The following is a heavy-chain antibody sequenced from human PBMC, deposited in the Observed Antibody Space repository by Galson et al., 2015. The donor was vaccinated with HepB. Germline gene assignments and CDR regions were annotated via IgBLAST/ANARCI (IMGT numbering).Heavy chain of an antibody. V-gene: IGHV3-33*01. CDR2: IWYDGSNK. Sequence: SLRLSCAASGSTFSSYGMHWVRQAPGKGLEWVAVIWYDGSNKYYADSVKGRFTISRDNSKNTLYLQMDSLRAEDTAVYYCARDRGSCDGDCYQGGRFGADWYFDLWGRGTLVTVSS. CDR3: ARDRGSCDGDCYQGGRFGADWYFDL. CDR1: GSTFSSYG. D-gene: IGHD2-21*02. J-gene: IGHJ2*01.